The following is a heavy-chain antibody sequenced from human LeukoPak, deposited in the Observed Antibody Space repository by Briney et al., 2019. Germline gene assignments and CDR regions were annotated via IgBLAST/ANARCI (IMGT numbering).Heavy chain of an antibody. CDR2: ISYDGSNK. Sequence: GRSLRLSCAASGFTFSSYAMHWVRQAPGKGLEWVAVISYDGSNKYYADSVKGRFTISRANSKNTLYLQMNSLRAEDTAVYYCAREALDSSGLFDYWGQGTLVTVSS. D-gene: IGHD3-22*01. V-gene: IGHV3-30*04. CDR1: GFTFSSYA. CDR3: AREALDSSGLFDY. J-gene: IGHJ4*02.